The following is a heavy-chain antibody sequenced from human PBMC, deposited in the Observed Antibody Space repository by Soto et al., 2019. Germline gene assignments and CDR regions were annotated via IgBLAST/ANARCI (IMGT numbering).Heavy chain of an antibody. J-gene: IGHJ4*02. V-gene: IGHV1-69*13. D-gene: IGHD2-2*01. CDR3: AKEFVQPGPDY. CDR1: GGTFSSYA. CDR2: IIPIFGTA. Sequence: GASVKVSCKASGGTFSSYAISWVRQAPGQGLEWMGGIIPIFGTANYAQKLQGRVTITADESTSTAYMELSSLRSEDTAVYYCAKEFVQPGPDYWGQGTLVTVSS.